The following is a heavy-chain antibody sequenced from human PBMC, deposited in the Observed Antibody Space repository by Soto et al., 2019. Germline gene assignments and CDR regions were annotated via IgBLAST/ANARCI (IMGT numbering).Heavy chain of an antibody. CDR1: GYSFTSYA. CDR3: ARGQYSSSLLDWFDP. Sequence: ASVKVSCKASGYSFTSYAMHWVRQAPGQRLEWMGWINAGNGNTKYSQKFQGRVTITRDTSASTAYMELSSLRSEDTAVYYCARGQYSSSLLDWFDPWGQGTLVTVSS. CDR2: INAGNGNT. D-gene: IGHD6-6*01. V-gene: IGHV1-3*01. J-gene: IGHJ5*02.